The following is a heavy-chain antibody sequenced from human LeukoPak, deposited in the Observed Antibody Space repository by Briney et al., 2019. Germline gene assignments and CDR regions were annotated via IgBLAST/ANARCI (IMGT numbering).Heavy chain of an antibody. CDR2: ITASGTAM. CDR3: ASSGSYRFDY. V-gene: IGHV3-48*02. Sequence: GGSLRLSCAASGFTFSSYSMNWVRQAPGKGLEWVSHITASGTAMFYADSVKGRFTISRGNAKNSLYLQMNSPRDEDTAVYYCASSGSYRFDYWGQGTLVTVSS. D-gene: IGHD1-26*01. CDR1: GFTFSSYS. J-gene: IGHJ4*02.